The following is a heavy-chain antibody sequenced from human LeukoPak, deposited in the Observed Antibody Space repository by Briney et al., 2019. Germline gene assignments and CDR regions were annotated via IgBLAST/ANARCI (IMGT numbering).Heavy chain of an antibody. Sequence: PGGSLRLSCAASEFSVGSNYMTWVRQAPGKGLEWVSSISSSSSYIYYADSVKGRFTISRDNAKNSLYLQMNSLRAEDTAVYYCAKTYYYDSSGYDVWGKGTTVTISS. CDR3: AKTYYYDSSGYDV. CDR2: ISSSSSYI. CDR1: EFSVGSNY. J-gene: IGHJ6*04. V-gene: IGHV3-21*01. D-gene: IGHD3-22*01.